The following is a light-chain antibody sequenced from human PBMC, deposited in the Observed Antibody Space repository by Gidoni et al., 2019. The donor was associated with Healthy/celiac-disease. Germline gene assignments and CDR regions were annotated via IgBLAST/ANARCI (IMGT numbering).Light chain of an antibody. CDR3: QQLNSYPV. V-gene: IGKV1-9*01. CDR2: AAS. Sequence: DIQLTQSTSFLSASVGDRVHITCRASQGISSYLDWYQQKPGKAPKLLIYAASTLQSGVPSRFSGSGSGTEFTFTISSLQPEDFATYYCQQLNSYPVFGGGTKVEIK. J-gene: IGKJ4*01. CDR1: QGISSY.